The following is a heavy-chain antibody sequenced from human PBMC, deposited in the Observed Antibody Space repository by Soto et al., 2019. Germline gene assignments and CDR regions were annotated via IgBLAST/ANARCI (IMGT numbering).Heavy chain of an antibody. J-gene: IGHJ4*02. Sequence: SETLSLTCSVSGGSVSSQTHFWSWIRQAPGKGLEWIGYVYYSGITNSNPSLKSRVTISADTSHNQIFLSLTSVTAADTAVYYCAREDMSGTYYFDSWGQGTLVTVS. CDR3: AREDMSGTYYFDS. CDR2: VYYSGIT. D-gene: IGHD1-26*01. CDR1: GGSVSSQTHF. V-gene: IGHV4-61*01.